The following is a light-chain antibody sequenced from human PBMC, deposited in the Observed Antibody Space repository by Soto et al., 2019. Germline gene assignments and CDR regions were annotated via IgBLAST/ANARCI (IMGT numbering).Light chain of an antibody. CDR1: QSFNSLY. V-gene: IGKV3-20*01. CDR2: GAS. Sequence: IVLTQSPGTLSFSPFYPATLSCRASQSFNSLYLAWYQQKPGQAPRLLIYGASSRATGIPDRFSGSGSGTDFTLTISRLEPEDFAVYYCQWYSGSQTFGGGTKVDIK. J-gene: IGKJ4*01. CDR3: QWYSGSQT.